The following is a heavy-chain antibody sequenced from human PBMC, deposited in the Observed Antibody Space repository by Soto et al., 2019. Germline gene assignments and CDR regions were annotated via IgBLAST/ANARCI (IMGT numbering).Heavy chain of an antibody. CDR3: ARDRDDYGDYGAFDI. Sequence: GASVKVSCKASGGTFSSYAISWVRQAPGQGLEWMGGIIPIFGTANYAQKFQGRVTITADESTSTAYMELSGLRSEDTAVYYCARDRDDYGDYGAFDIWGHGTMVTVSS. CDR2: IIPIFGTA. CDR1: GGTFSSYA. D-gene: IGHD4-17*01. J-gene: IGHJ3*02. V-gene: IGHV1-69*13.